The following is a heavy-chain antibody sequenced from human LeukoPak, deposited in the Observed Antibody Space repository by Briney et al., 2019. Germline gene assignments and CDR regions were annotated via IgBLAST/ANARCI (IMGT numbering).Heavy chain of an antibody. J-gene: IGHJ5*02. CDR2: ISYDGSNK. Sequence: PGGSLRLSCAASGFTFSSYAMHWVRQAPGKGLEWVAVISYDGSNKYYADSVKGRFTISRDNSKNTLYLQMNSLRAEDTAVYYCARDFPQFDPWGQGTLVTVSS. V-gene: IGHV3-30-3*01. CDR1: GFTFSSYA. CDR3: ARDFPQFDP.